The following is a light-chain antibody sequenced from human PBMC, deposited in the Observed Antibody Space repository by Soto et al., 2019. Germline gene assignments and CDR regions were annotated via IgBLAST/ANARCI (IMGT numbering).Light chain of an antibody. CDR1: QSISNS. J-gene: IGKJ2*01. V-gene: IGKV1-39*01. Sequence: DIQMTQSLSSLPASVGDTVTITCRASQSISNSLSWYQQKPGKAPKFLIYVASTLQRGVPSRFSGSGSGTDFTLTISSLQPEDVATYYCQQTFSPPYTFGQGTKLEIK. CDR3: QQTFSPPYT. CDR2: VAS.